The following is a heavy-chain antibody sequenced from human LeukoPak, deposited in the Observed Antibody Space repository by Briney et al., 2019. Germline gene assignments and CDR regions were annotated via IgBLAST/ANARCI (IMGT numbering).Heavy chain of an antibody. CDR1: GFTFTNYW. D-gene: IGHD6-13*01. CDR3: VRDIAPDGTIWFDP. CDR2: ISGDGSTP. J-gene: IGHJ5*02. V-gene: IGHV3-74*01. Sequence: GGSLRLSCAASGFTFTNYWMYWVRQAPGKGPVWVSRISGDGSTPTYADSVKGRFTISRDNDKNTLHLQMNSLRVEDTAAYYCVRDIAPDGTIWFDPWGQGTLVTVSS.